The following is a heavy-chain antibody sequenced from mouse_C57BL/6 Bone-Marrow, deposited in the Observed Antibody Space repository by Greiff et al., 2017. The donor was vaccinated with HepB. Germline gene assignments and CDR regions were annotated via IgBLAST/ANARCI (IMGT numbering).Heavy chain of an antibody. J-gene: IGHJ1*03. CDR3: VRQSSYGYFDV. CDR1: GFSFNTYA. D-gene: IGHD1-1*01. CDR2: IRSKSNNYAT. V-gene: IGHV10-1*01. Sequence: DVKLVESGGGLVQPKGSLKLSCAASGFSFNTYAMNWVRQAPGKGLEWVARIRSKSNNYATYYADSVKDRFTISRDDSESMLYLQMNNLKTEDTAMYYCVRQSSYGYFDVWGTGTTVTVSS.